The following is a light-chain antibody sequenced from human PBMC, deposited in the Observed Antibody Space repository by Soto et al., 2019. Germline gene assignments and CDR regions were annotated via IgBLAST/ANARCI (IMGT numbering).Light chain of an antibody. J-gene: IGLJ1*01. CDR1: SRDVGAYNF. CDR2: EVT. Sequence: QSALTQPASVSGSPGQSITISCTGSSRDVGAYNFASWYQRHPGKAPKLILYEVTTRPSGVSSRFSGSKSGNTASLTISGLQADDEADYYCSSYTSTNTPYVFGTGTKVTVL. V-gene: IGLV2-14*01. CDR3: SSYTSTNTPYV.